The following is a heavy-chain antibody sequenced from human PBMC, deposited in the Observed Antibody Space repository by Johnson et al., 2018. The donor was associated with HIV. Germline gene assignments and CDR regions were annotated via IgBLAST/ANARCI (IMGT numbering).Heavy chain of an antibody. CDR3: VGEGYSSSSDAFDI. CDR2: ISFDGSNK. CDR1: GFTFNKFA. D-gene: IGHD6-6*01. J-gene: IGHJ3*02. Sequence: QVHLVESGGGVVQPGRSLTLSCAASGFTFNKFAMHWVRQAPGKGLEWLAFISFDGSNKYFGDSVEGRFDISRENSKNSHYLHMNSLRPEDTAIYYCVGEGYSSSSDAFDIWGQGTMVTVSS. V-gene: IGHV3-30*09.